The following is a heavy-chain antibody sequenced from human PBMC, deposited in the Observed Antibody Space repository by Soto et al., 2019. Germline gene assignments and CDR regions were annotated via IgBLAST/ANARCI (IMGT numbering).Heavy chain of an antibody. J-gene: IGHJ6*02. CDR1: GGSISSYY. CDR2: IYYSGST. D-gene: IGHD3-16*01. CDR3: ARPGGGRNGMDV. V-gene: IGHV4-59*08. Sequence: QVQLQESGPGLVKPSETLSLTCTVSGGSISSYYWSWIRQPPGKGLEWIGYIYYSGSTNYNPSLKSRFTISVDTSKNQFSLKLSSVTAADTAVYYWARPGGGRNGMDVWGQGTTVTVSS.